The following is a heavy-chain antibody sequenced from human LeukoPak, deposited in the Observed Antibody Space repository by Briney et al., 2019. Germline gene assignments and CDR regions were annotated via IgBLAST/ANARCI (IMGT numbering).Heavy chain of an antibody. CDR3: AKGRDIWFGEIDY. J-gene: IGHJ4*02. V-gene: IGHV3-23*01. Sequence: GGSLRLSCTVSGFTVSSNSMSWVRQAPGKGLEWVSTISGSGITYYADSVKGRFTMSRDNSKNTLSLQMNSLKIEDTAVYYCAKGRDIWFGEIDYWGQGTLVTVSS. CDR2: ISGSGIT. CDR1: GFTVSSNS. D-gene: IGHD3-10*01.